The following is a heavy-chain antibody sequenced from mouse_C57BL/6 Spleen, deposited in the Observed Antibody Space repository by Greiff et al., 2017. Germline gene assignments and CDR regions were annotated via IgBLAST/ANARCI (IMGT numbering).Heavy chain of an antibody. CDR1: GFTFSDYG. Sequence: DVMLVESGGGLVKPGGSLKLSCAASGFTFSDYGMHWVRQAPEKGLEWVAYISSGSSTIYYADTVKGRFTISRDNAKNTLFLQMTSLRSEDTAMYYCASYGSSSLYAMDYWGQGTSVTVSS. V-gene: IGHV5-17*01. J-gene: IGHJ4*01. CDR2: ISSGSSTI. D-gene: IGHD1-1*01. CDR3: ASYGSSSLYAMDY.